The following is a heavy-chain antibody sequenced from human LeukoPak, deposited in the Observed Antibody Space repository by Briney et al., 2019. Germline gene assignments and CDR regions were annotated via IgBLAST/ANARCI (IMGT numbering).Heavy chain of an antibody. V-gene: IGHV4-34*01. J-gene: IGHJ3*02. D-gene: IGHD2-2*02. CDR3: ARDDCSSTSCYTPNAFDI. CDR2: INHSGST. Sequence: PSETLSLTCAVYGGSFSGYYWSWIRQPPGKGLEWIGEINHSGSTNYNPSLKSRVTISVDTSKNQFSLKLSSVTAADTAVYYCARDDCSSTSCYTPNAFDIWGQGTMVTVSS. CDR1: GGSFSGYY.